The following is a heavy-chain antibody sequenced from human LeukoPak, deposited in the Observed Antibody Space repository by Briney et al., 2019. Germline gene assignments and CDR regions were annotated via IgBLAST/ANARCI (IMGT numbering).Heavy chain of an antibody. V-gene: IGHV1-69*13. Sequence: ASVKVSCKASGGTFSSYAISWVRQAPGQGLEWMGGIIPIFGTANYAQKFQGRVTITADESTSTAYMELSSLRSEDTAVYYCARPHAYSSGWYYFDYWGQGPLVTVSS. CDR1: GGTFSSYA. D-gene: IGHD6-19*01. CDR3: ARPHAYSSGWYYFDY. CDR2: IIPIFGTA. J-gene: IGHJ4*02.